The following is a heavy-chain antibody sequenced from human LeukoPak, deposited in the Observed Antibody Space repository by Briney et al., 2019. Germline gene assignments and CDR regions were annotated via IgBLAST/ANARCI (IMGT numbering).Heavy chain of an antibody. Sequence: ASVKVSCKASGGTFSSYAISWVRQAPGQGLEWMGGIIPIFGTANYAQKFQGRVTITADESTSTAYMELSSLRSDDTVVYYCARDSNVDTAMVDWGQGTLVTVSS. CDR2: IIPIFGTA. CDR1: GGTFSSYA. CDR3: ARDSNVDTAMVD. V-gene: IGHV1-69*13. D-gene: IGHD5-18*01. J-gene: IGHJ4*02.